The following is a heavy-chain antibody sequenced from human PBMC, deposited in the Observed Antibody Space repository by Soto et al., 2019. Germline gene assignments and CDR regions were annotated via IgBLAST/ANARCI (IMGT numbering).Heavy chain of an antibody. D-gene: IGHD3-22*01. J-gene: IGHJ1*01. CDR1: GFTVSSNY. Sequence: EVQLVESGGGLIQPGGSLRLSCAASGFTVSSNYMSWVRQAPGKGLEWVSVIYSGGSTYYADSVKGRFTISRDNSKNPLYLQMNSLRAEDTAVYYCARDRVESGYPEYFQHCGQVTLVTVSS. CDR3: ARDRVESGYPEYFQH. CDR2: IYSGGST. V-gene: IGHV3-53*01.